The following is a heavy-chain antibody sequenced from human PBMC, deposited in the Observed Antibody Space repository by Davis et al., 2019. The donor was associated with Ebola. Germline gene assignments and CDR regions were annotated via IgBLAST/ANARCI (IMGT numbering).Heavy chain of an antibody. V-gene: IGHV1-18*01. CDR3: ARGGSSSWYDYYYGMDV. D-gene: IGHD6-13*01. J-gene: IGHJ6*02. CDR2: ISAYNGNT. Sequence: ASVKVSCKASGYTFTSYGISWVRQAPGQGLEWMGWISAYNGNTNYAQKFQGRVTITRDTSASTAYMELSSLRSEDTAVYYCARGGSSSWYDYYYGMDVWGQGTTVTVSS. CDR1: GYTFTSYG.